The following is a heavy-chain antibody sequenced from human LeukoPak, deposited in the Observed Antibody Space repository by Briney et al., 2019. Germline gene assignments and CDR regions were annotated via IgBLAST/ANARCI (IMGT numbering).Heavy chain of an antibody. D-gene: IGHD6-19*01. J-gene: IGHJ4*02. CDR3: AKRHSSGWYYLDY. CDR2: IKQDGSEK. V-gene: IGHV3-7*03. Sequence: GGSLRLSCAASGFTFGSYWMSWVRQAPGKGLEWVANIKQDGSEKYYVDSVKGRFTISRDNSKNTLYLQMNSLRAEDTAVYYCAKRHSSGWYYLDYWGQGTLVTVSS. CDR1: GFTFGSYW.